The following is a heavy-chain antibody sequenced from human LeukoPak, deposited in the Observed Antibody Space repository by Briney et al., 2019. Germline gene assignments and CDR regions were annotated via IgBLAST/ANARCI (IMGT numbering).Heavy chain of an antibody. CDR3: ARDLKNTNWFDP. D-gene: IGHD3-9*01. J-gene: IGHJ5*02. CDR2: ISAYNGNT. V-gene: IGHV1-18*01. CDR1: GYTFNSYG. Sequence: ASVKVSCKASGYTFNSYGISWVRQAPEQGLEWMGRISAYNGNTNYAQKFQGRVTMTTDTSTSTAYMELRSLRSDDTAVYYCARDLKNTNWFDPWGQGTLVTVSS.